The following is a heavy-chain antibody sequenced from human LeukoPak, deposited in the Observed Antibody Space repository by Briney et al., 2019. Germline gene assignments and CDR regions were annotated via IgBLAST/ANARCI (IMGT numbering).Heavy chain of an antibody. CDR2: IYSGGST. J-gene: IGHJ1*01. V-gene: IGHV3-53*01. Sequence: GGSLRLSCAASGFTFNSNYMSWVRQAPGKGLEWVSVIYSGGSTYYADSVKGRFTISRDNSKNTLYLQMNSLRAEDTAVYYCASMYFSQYLQHWDQGTLVTVSS. CDR3: ASMYFSQYLQH. D-gene: IGHD2-8*01. CDR1: GFTFNSNY.